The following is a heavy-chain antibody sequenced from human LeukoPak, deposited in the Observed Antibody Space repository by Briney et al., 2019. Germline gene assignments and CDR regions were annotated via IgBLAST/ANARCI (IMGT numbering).Heavy chain of an antibody. CDR3: AKAGGGHNYGYSDY. Sequence: GGSLRLSCAASGFTFDDYAMHWVRQAPGKGLEWVSGISWNSGSIGYADSVKGRFTISRDNAKNSLYLQMNSLRAEDTALYYCAKAGGGHNYGYSDYWGQGTLVTVSS. D-gene: IGHD5-24*01. V-gene: IGHV3-9*01. CDR2: ISWNSGSI. CDR1: GFTFDDYA. J-gene: IGHJ4*02.